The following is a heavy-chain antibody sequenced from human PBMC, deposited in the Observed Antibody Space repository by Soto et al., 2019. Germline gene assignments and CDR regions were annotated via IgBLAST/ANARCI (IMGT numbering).Heavy chain of an antibody. J-gene: IGHJ6*02. V-gene: IGHV3-NL1*01. Sequence: GGSLRLSCAASGFTFSSYGMHWVRQAPGKGLEWVSVISAGGGGSYYADSVKGRFTISRDNSKNTLYLQMNSLRAEDTAVYYCARDRKYYGSGSYVYYYYGMDVWGQGTTVTVSS. D-gene: IGHD3-10*01. CDR3: ARDRKYYGSGSYVYYYYGMDV. CDR1: GFTFSSYG. CDR2: ISAGGGGS.